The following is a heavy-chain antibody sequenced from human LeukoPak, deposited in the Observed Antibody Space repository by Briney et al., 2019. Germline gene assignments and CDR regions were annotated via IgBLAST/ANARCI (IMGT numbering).Heavy chain of an antibody. Sequence: PGGSLRLSCAASGFTVSSNYMSWVRQAPGKGLEWVSVIYSGGSTYYADSVKGRFTISRDNSKNTLYLQMNSLRAEDTAVYYCARETAAGYYYFYGMDVWGQGTTVTVSS. CDR3: ARETAAGYYYFYGMDV. CDR2: IYSGGST. D-gene: IGHD6-13*01. CDR1: GFTVSSNY. J-gene: IGHJ6*02. V-gene: IGHV3-66*01.